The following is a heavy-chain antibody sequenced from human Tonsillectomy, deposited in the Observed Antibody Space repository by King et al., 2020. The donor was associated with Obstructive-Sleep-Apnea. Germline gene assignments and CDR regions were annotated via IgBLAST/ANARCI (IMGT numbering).Heavy chain of an antibody. J-gene: IGHJ1*01. CDR3: ASPVAGLALCGGDCSQH. V-gene: IGHV3-30*04. CDR2: ISYDGSNK. D-gene: IGHD2-21*02. CDR1: GFSFSNYA. Sequence: VQLVESGGGVVQPGRSLRLSCAASGFSFSNYAMHWVRQAPGKGLEWGAVISYDGSNKYFADSVRGRFTISRDNSKNTVSLQMNSLRPEDTAVDYCASPVAGLALCGGDCSQHWGQGTLVTVSS.